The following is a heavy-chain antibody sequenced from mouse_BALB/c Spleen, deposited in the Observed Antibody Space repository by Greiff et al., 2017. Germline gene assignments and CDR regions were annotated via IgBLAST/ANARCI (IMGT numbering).Heavy chain of an antibody. CDR3: SRGGYGFMDY. CDR1: GFTFSDYY. CDR2: ISDGGSYT. J-gene: IGHJ4*01. V-gene: IGHV5-4*02. D-gene: IGHD1-2*01. Sequence: EVQRVESGGGLVKPGGSLKLSCAASGFTFSDYYMYWVRQTPENRLEWVATISDGGSYTYYPDSVKGRFTISRDNAKNNLYLQMSSLKSEDTAMYYCSRGGYGFMDYWGQGTSVTVSS.